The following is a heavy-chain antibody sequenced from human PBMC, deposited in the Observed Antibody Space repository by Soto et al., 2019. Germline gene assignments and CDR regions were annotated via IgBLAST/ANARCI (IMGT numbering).Heavy chain of an antibody. D-gene: IGHD2-8*02. CDR1: GFSFSNSG. CDR3: ARDYARGWCQF. J-gene: IGHJ4*02. V-gene: IGHV3-30*03. CDR2: ISFDGDK. Sequence: QVKLVESGGGVVQPGTSLRLSCTASGFSFSNSGIQWVRQTPGKGLEWVALISFDGDKYYVDSVKGRFTISRDNPTNTVYLQMNRLRPEGTGVYYCARDYARGWCQFWGQGTLVTVSS.